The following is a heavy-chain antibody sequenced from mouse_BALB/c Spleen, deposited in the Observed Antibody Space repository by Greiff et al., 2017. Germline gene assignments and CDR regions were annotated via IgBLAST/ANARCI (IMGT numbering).Heavy chain of an antibody. CDR3: TRDYYGSSYVRAMDY. CDR1: GFTFSSYT. J-gene: IGHJ4*01. D-gene: IGHD1-1*01. CDR2: ISSGGSYT. Sequence: EVKLVESGGGLVKPGGSLKLSCAASGFTFSSYTMSWVRQTPEKRLEWVATISSGGSYTYYPDSVKGRFTISRDNAKNTLYLQMSSLKSEDTAMYYCTRDYYGSSYVRAMDYCGQGTSVTVSS. V-gene: IGHV5-6-4*01.